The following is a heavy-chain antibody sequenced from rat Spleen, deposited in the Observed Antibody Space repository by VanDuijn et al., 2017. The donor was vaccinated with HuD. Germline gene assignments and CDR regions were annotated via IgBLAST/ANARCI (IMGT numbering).Heavy chain of an antibody. CDR2: ISPGGAKT. V-gene: IGHV5S14*01. CDR3: ASDTSNWFAY. D-gene: IGHD2-1*01. J-gene: IGHJ3*01. Sequence: EVQLVESGGGLVQPGRSLKLSCEASGFTFNNYGMAWVRQTPTKGLEWIATISPGGAKTYYRDSVKGRFSISRENAKNTQYLQMDSLRSEDTATYYCASDTSNWFAYWGQGTLVTVSS. CDR1: GFTFNNYG.